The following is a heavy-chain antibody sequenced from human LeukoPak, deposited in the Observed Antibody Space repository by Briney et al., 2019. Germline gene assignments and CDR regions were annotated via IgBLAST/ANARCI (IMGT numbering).Heavy chain of an antibody. D-gene: IGHD6-6*01. CDR1: GGSVSSGSYY. CDR2: VYYSGGT. CDR3: ALADSSSDWFDP. J-gene: IGHJ5*02. V-gene: IGHV4-61*01. Sequence: PSETLSLTCTVSGGSVSSGSYYWSWIRQPPGKGLEWIGYVYYSGGTNYNPSLKSRVTISVDTSKNQFSLKLSSVTAADTAVYYCALADSSSDWFDPWGQGTLVTVSS.